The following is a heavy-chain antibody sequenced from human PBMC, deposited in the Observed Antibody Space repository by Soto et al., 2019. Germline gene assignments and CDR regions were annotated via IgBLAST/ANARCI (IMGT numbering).Heavy chain of an antibody. CDR1: GGSVSLYY. J-gene: IGHJ4*02. V-gene: IGHV4-59*02. Sequence: QVQLQESGPGLVKPSETLSLTCTVSGGSVSLYYWAWIRQHPGKGLEWIGYIYYSGATSYRPSLKSRVTMSLDASQNQISLTLRSVTAADTAMYYCARVKYSTMFDYWCKGALVTVSS. CDR3: ARVKYSTMFDY. D-gene: IGHD6-13*01. CDR2: IYYSGAT.